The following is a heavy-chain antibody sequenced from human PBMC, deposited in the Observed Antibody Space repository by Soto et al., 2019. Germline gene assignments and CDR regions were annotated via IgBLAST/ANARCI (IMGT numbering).Heavy chain of an antibody. J-gene: IGHJ4*02. CDR3: ARGIYDSSGYYFPFDY. CDR1: GYTFTSYD. CDR2: MNPNSGNT. Sequence: ASVKVSCKASGYTFTSYDINWVRQATGQGLEWMGWMNPNSGNTGYAQKFQGRVTMTRNTSISTAYMELSSLRSEDTAVYYCARGIYDSSGYYFPFDYWGQGTLVTVSS. V-gene: IGHV1-8*01. D-gene: IGHD3-22*01.